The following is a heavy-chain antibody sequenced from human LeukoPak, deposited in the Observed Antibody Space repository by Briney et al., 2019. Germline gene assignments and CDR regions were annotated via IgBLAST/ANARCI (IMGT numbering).Heavy chain of an antibody. V-gene: IGHV3-21*01. CDR3: ARRGTDASFSFFDV. CDR2: ISGDTTYI. J-gene: IGHJ3*01. D-gene: IGHD1-1*01. Sequence: GGSLRLSCAASGFTFSSFTMHWVRQIPGERPEWVSSISGDTTYIYYADSIKGRFTISRDNTNTSLFLQMNSLRAEDTATYSCARRGTDASFSFFDVWGQGTMVTVSS. CDR1: GFTFSSFT.